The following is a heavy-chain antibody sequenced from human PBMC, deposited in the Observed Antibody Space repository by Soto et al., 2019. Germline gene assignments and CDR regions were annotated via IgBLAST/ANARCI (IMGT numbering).Heavy chain of an antibody. D-gene: IGHD3-10*01. CDR1: GSTFSSYG. V-gene: IGHV3-33*01. J-gene: IGHJ4*02. CDR3: ARDPAGVRGNFDY. Sequence: QGQLVESGGGVVQPGRSLRLSCAASGSTFSSYGMHWVRQAPGKGLEWVAGTWFDGSNKYYAESVKGRFTISRDSSKNTVHLQMNSLRVEDTAVYHCARDPAGVRGNFDYWGQGTLVTVSS. CDR2: TWFDGSNK.